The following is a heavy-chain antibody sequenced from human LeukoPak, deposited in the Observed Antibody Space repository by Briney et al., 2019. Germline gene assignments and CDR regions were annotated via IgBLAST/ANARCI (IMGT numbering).Heavy chain of an antibody. J-gene: IGHJ5*02. CDR1: GFTFGDYA. Sequence: GGSRRLSCTASGFTFGDYAMSWFRQAPGKGLEWVGFIRSKAYGGTTEYAASVKGRFTISRDDSKSIAYLQMNSLKTVDTAVYYCTRGLMVRGVGEKWFDPWGQGTLVTVSS. D-gene: IGHD3-10*01. CDR2: IRSKAYGGTT. CDR3: TRGLMVRGVGEKWFDP. V-gene: IGHV3-49*03.